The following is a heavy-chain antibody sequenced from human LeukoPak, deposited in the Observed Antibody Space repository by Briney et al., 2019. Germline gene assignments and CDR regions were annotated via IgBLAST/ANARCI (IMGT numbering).Heavy chain of an antibody. CDR2: INHSGST. Sequence: SETLSLTSAVYGGSFSGYYRSWIRQPPGEGLEWIGEINHSGSTNYNPSPKSRVTISVDTSKNQFSLKLSSVTAADTAVYYCARGVSSYDILTGYQFDYWGQGSLVTVSS. J-gene: IGHJ4*02. V-gene: IGHV4-34*01. CDR3: ARGVSSYDILTGYQFDY. CDR1: GGSFSGYY. D-gene: IGHD3-9*01.